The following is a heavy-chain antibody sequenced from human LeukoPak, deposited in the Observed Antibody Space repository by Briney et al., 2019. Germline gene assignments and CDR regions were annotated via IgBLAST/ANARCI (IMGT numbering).Heavy chain of an antibody. D-gene: IGHD3-10*01. V-gene: IGHV4-59*01. CDR2: IYYSGST. CDR1: GGSISSYY. J-gene: IGHJ4*02. CDR3: ARGVPSSVTMVRGVITPFDY. Sequence: SETLSLTCTVSGGSISSYYWSWIRQPPGKGLEWIGYIYYSGSTNYNPSLKSRVTISVDTSKNQFSLKLSSVTAADTAVYYCARGVPSSVTMVRGVITPFDYWGQGTLVTVSS.